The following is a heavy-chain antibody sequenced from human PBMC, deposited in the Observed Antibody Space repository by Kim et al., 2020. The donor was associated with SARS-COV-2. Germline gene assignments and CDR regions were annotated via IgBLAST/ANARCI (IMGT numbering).Heavy chain of an antibody. D-gene: IGHD3-9*01. Sequence: SETLSLTCTVSGGSISSYYCNWVRQPPGKGLEWVGFICYSGSTNNYPSPKIRVTITVDAYTNKIQLTLKPSTAAAAAAAYYSRPRQSPPRPYGIFTTF. J-gene: IGHJ3*01. CDR3: SRPRQSPPRPYGIFTTF. CDR1: GGSISSYY. CDR2: ICYSGST. V-gene: IGHV4-59*08.